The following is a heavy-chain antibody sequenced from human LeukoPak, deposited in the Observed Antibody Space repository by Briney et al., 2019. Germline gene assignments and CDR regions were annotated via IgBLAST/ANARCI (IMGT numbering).Heavy chain of an antibody. CDR3: ARAPTALSYHILTGAHFDY. J-gene: IGHJ4*02. Sequence: SETLSLTCTVSGGSISSYYWSWIRQPPGKGLEWVGYIYYTGSTNYNPSLKSRVTISVDTSKNQFSLKLRSVTAADTAVYYCARAPTALSYHILTGAHFDYWGPGTLVTVSS. V-gene: IGHV4-59*01. CDR2: IYYTGST. CDR1: GGSISSYY. D-gene: IGHD3-9*01.